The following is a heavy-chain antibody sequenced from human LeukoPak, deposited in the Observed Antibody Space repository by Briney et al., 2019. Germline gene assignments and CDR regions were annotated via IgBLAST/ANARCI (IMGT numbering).Heavy chain of an antibody. Sequence: GGSLRLSCAASGFTFSLNEMNWVRQAPGKGLEWVSYINGPASNIFYADSVKGRFTISRDNAKNSLYLQMNSLRVEDTAVYYCATTLSGWSPPQTSYYSYYMDVWGKGTTVTISS. V-gene: IGHV3-48*03. CDR3: ATTLSGWSPPQTSYYSYYMDV. CDR1: GFTFSLNE. J-gene: IGHJ6*03. CDR2: INGPASNI. D-gene: IGHD6-19*01.